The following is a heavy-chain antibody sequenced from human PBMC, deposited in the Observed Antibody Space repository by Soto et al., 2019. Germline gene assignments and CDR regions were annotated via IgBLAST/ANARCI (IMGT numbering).Heavy chain of an antibody. CDR3: ARQGDYSLGWFDP. Sequence: SETLSLTCTVSGGSISSGGYYWSWIRQHPGKGLEWIGYIYYSGSTYYNPSLKSRVTISVDTSKNQFSLKLSSVTAADTAVYYCARQGDYSLGWFDPWGQGTLVTVSS. D-gene: IGHD4-17*01. V-gene: IGHV4-31*03. J-gene: IGHJ5*02. CDR2: IYYSGST. CDR1: GGSISSGGYY.